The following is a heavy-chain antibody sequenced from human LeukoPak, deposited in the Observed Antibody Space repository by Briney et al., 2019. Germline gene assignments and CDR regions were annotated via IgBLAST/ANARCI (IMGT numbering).Heavy chain of an antibody. CDR3: ARQDTAMADY. CDR2: ISRSDSTI. J-gene: IGHJ4*02. Sequence: GRSLRLSCAATGFTSSSYSMNWVRQAPGKGLEWVSYISRSDSTIYYADSVKGRFTISRDNAKNSLYLQMNSLRAEDTAVYYCARQDTAMADYWGQGTLVTVSS. CDR1: GFTSSSYS. D-gene: IGHD5-18*01. V-gene: IGHV3-48*01.